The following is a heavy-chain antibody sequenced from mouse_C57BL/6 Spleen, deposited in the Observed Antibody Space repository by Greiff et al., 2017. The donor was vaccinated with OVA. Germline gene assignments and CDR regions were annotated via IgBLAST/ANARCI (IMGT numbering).Heavy chain of an antibody. J-gene: IGHJ4*01. CDR3: ANAYYSNYYAMDY. D-gene: IGHD2-5*01. Sequence: VKLMESGAELVKPGASVKISCKASGYAFSSYWMNWVKQRPGKGLEWIGQIYPGDGDTNYNGKFKGKATLTADKSSSTAYMQLSSLTSEDSAVYFCANAYYSNYYAMDYWGQGTSVTVSS. CDR2: IYPGDGDT. V-gene: IGHV1-80*01. CDR1: GYAFSSYW.